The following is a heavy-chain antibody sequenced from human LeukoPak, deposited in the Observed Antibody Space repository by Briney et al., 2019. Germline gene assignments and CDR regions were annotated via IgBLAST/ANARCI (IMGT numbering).Heavy chain of an antibody. D-gene: IGHD6-19*01. CDR1: GGPISSYY. CDR2: IYYSGST. CDR3: AESYSSGWYGY. V-gene: IGHV4-59*08. Sequence: SETLSLTCTVSGGPISSYYWSWIRQPPGKGLEWIGYIYYSGSTNYNPSLKSRVTISVDTSKNQFSLKLSSVTAADTAVYYCAESYSSGWYGYWGQGTLVTVSS. J-gene: IGHJ4*02.